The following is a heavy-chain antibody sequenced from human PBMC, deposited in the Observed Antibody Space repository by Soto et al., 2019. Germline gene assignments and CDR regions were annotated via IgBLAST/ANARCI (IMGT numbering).Heavy chain of an antibody. J-gene: IGHJ4*02. D-gene: IGHD3-22*01. CDR3: ARVQYYYDSSGPFDY. CDR1: GFTFSTYA. V-gene: IGHV3-30-3*01. Sequence: GGSLRLSCAASGFTFSTYAMHWVRQAPGKGLEWVAVISYDGSNKYYADSVKGRFTISRDNSKNTLYLQMNSLRAEDTAVYYCARVQYYYDSSGPFDYWGQGTLVTVSS. CDR2: ISYDGSNK.